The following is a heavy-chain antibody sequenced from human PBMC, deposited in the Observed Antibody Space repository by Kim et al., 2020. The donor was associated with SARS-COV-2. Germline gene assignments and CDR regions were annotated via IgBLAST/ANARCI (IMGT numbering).Heavy chain of an antibody. J-gene: IGHJ5*02. V-gene: IGHV7-4-1*02. D-gene: IGHD2-15*01. Sequence: ASVKVPCKASGYTFTSYAMNWVRQAPGQGLEWMGWINTNTGNPTYAQGFTGRFVFSLDTSVSTAYVQISSLKAEDTAVYYGARDGRLDCSGGSCYYQGYNWFDTWGEGTLVTVAS. CDR1: GYTFTSYA. CDR2: INTNTGNP. CDR3: ARDGRLDCSGGSCYYQGYNWFDT.